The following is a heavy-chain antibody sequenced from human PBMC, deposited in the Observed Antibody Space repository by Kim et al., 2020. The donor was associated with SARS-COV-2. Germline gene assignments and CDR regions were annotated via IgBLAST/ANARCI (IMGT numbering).Heavy chain of an antibody. CDR3: ARGPSGWYPIDY. D-gene: IGHD6-19*01. V-gene: IGHV4-59*12. Sequence: NYSRALKSRVTISGDTAKKQFSLKLGSVTAADTAVYYCARGPSGWYPIDYWGQGTLVTVSS. J-gene: IGHJ4*02.